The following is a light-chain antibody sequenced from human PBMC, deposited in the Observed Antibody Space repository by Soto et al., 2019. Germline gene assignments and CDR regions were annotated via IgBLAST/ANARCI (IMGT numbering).Light chain of an antibody. CDR3: QQYYSYPWT. V-gene: IGKV1-5*03. CDR2: KAS. Sequence: DTQMTQSPSSLSASVGDRVTITCRASQSISSWLAWYQQKPGKAPKLLIYKASSLESGVPSRFSGSGSGTDFTLTISCLQSEDFATYYCQQYYSYPWTFGQGTKVDI. J-gene: IGKJ1*01. CDR1: QSISSW.